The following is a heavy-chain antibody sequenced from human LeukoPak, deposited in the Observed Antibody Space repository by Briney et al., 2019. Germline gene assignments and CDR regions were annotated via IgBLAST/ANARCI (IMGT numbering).Heavy chain of an antibody. CDR3: ALSYYYDSSGYVFDI. J-gene: IGHJ3*02. Sequence: EASVKVSCKASGYTFTSYAMHWVRQAPGQRLEWMGWINAGNGNTKYSQKFQGRVTITRDTSASTAYMELSRLRSDDTAVYYCALSYYYDSSGYVFDIWGQGTMVTVSS. D-gene: IGHD3-22*01. V-gene: IGHV1-3*01. CDR2: INAGNGNT. CDR1: GYTFTSYA.